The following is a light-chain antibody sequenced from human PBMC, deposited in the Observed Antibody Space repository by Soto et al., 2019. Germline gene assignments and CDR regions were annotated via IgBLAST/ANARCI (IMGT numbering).Light chain of an antibody. V-gene: IGLV3-21*02. CDR2: DDS. CDR3: QVWDSSSDHYV. J-gene: IGLJ1*01. CDR1: NIGTKS. Sequence: SYELTQPPSVSVAPGQTARLTCGGGNIGTKSVHWYQQKPGQAPVLVVYDDSDRPSGIPERFSGSNSGTTATLTISRVEAGDEADYYRQVWDSSSDHYVFXTGTKVTVL.